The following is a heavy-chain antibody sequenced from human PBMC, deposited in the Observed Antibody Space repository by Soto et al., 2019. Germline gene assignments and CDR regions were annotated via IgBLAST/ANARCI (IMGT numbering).Heavy chain of an antibody. CDR2: ISYDGSNK. V-gene: IGHV3-30*18. D-gene: IGHD5-18*01. Sequence: GGSLRLSCAASGFTFSSYGMHWVRQAPGKGLEWVAVISYDGSNKYYADSVKGRFTISRDNSKNTLYLQMNSLRAEDTAVYYCAKDLFSEMDTIFRPGPSDYWGQGTLVTVSS. CDR3: AKDLFSEMDTIFRPGPSDY. J-gene: IGHJ4*02. CDR1: GFTFSSYG.